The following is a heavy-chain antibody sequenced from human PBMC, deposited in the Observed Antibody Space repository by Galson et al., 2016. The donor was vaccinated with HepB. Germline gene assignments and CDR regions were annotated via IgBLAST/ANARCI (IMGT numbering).Heavy chain of an antibody. CDR2: MSPNSGDK. J-gene: IGHJ4*02. Sequence: SVKVSCKASGYTFTSYDINWVRQATGQGPEWMGWMSPNSGDKKYAQKFQGRVTMTRNTSVNTAFMELSSLRSEDTAIYYCVRGVLWGSTYWGPGTLVTVSS. CDR1: GYTFTSYD. V-gene: IGHV1-8*01. CDR3: VRGVLWGSTY. D-gene: IGHD3-16*01.